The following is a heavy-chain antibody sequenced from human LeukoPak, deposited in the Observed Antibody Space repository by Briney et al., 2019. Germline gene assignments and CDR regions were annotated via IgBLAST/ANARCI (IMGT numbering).Heavy chain of an antibody. D-gene: IGHD4-17*01. CDR3: AKDPNGDYIGAFDI. Sequence: GGSPRLSCAASGFTFSNFAMSCVRQAPGKGLEWVSAISGSGGSAYYADSVKGRFTISRDNSKNTLYLQMNSLRAEDTAVYYCAKDPNGDYIGAFDIWGQGTMVTVSS. CDR1: GFTFSNFA. CDR2: ISGSGGSA. V-gene: IGHV3-23*01. J-gene: IGHJ3*02.